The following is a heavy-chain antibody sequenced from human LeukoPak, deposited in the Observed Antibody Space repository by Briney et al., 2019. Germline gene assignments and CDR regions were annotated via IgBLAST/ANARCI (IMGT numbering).Heavy chain of an antibody. D-gene: IGHD5-24*01. CDR2: ISSSGSTI. J-gene: IGHJ4*02. CDR1: RFTFSSYE. CDR3: ARSGGDGYNWGFDY. Sequence: PGGSLRLSCAASRFTFSSYEMNWVRQAPGKGLEWVSYISSSGSTIYYADSVKGRFTISRDNAKDSLYLQMNSLRAEDTAVYYCARSGGDGYNWGFDYWGQGTLVTVSS. V-gene: IGHV3-48*03.